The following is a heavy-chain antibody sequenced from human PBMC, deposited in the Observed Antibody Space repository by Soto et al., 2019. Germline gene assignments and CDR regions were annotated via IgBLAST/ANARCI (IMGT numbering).Heavy chain of an antibody. CDR3: ARLLTAAGICFDY. Sequence: SETLSLTCAVYGGSFSGYYWSWIRQPPGKGLEWIGEINHSGSTNYNPSLKSRVTISVDTSKNQFSLKLSSVTAADTVVYYCARLLTAAGICFDYWGQGTLVTVSS. CDR2: INHSGST. J-gene: IGHJ4*02. V-gene: IGHV4-34*01. D-gene: IGHD6-13*01. CDR1: GGSFSGYY.